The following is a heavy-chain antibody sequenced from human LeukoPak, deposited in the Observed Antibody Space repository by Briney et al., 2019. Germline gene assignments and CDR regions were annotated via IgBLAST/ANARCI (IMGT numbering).Heavy chain of an antibody. Sequence: ESGPTPVNPSETLSLTCTVSGGSISSYYWSWIRQPPGKGLEWIGYISYSGSTNYNPSLKSRVTISVDTSKNQFSLKLSSVTAADTAVYYCARYVWGSYPTFEDYWGQGTLVTVSS. D-gene: IGHD3-16*02. CDR1: GGSISSYY. J-gene: IGHJ4*02. V-gene: IGHV4-59*01. CDR2: ISYSGST. CDR3: ARYVWGSYPTFEDY.